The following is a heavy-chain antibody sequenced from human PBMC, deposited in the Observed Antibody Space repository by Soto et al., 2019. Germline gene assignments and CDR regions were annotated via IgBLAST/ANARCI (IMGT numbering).Heavy chain of an antibody. CDR2: INPKSGGT. J-gene: IGHJ6*02. Sequence: AASVKVSCKASGYSFTDYHIHWVRQAPGQGLEWLGRINPKSGGTSTAQKFQGWVTMTKDTSISTASMELTRLTSDDTAIYYCARGDSTDCSNGVCSFFYNHDMDVWGQGNTVTVSS. D-gene: IGHD2-8*01. V-gene: IGHV1-2*04. CDR1: GYSFTDYH. CDR3: ARGDSTDCSNGVCSFFYNHDMDV.